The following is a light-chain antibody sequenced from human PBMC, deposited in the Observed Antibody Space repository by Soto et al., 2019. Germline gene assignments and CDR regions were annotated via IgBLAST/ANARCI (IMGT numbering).Light chain of an antibody. CDR2: GAS. J-gene: IGKJ1*01. V-gene: IGKV3-15*01. Sequence: EIVMTQSPATLSVSPGERATLSCRASKSVSSNLAWYQQKPGQAPRLLIYGASTRATGIPARFSGSGSGTVFTLTISSLQSEDFAVYYCQHYNNWPPWTFGQGTKVEIK. CDR1: KSVSSN. CDR3: QHYNNWPPWT.